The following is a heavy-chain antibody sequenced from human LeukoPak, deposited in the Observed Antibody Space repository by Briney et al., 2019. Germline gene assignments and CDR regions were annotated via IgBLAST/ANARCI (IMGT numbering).Heavy chain of an antibody. CDR3: ARGSAEDHYGDAFDI. CDR1: GFTFSSYA. Sequence: PGGSLRLSCAASGFTFSSYAMSWVRQAPGKGLEWVSAISGSGGSTYYADSVKGRFTISRDNSKNTLYLQMNSLRAEDTAVYYCARGSAEDHYGDAFDIWGQGTMVTVSS. CDR2: ISGSGGST. D-gene: IGHD3-10*01. V-gene: IGHV3-23*01. J-gene: IGHJ3*02.